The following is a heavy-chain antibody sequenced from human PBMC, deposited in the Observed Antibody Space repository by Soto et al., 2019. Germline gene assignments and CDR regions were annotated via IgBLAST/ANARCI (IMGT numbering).Heavy chain of an antibody. V-gene: IGHV1-69*12. D-gene: IGHD2-15*01. CDR3: ARVIVVVAATPRWFDP. CDR1: GGTFSSYA. Sequence: QVQLVQSGAEVKKPGSSVKVSCKASGGTFSSYAISWVRQAPGQGLEWMGGIIPIFGTANYAQKFQGRVTITADESSSTAYIELRSLRSEDTDVYYCARVIVVVAATPRWFDPWGQGTLVTVSS. J-gene: IGHJ5*02. CDR2: IIPIFGTA.